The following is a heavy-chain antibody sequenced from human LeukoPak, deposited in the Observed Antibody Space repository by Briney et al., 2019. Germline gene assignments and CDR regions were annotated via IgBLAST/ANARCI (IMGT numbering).Heavy chain of an antibody. CDR3: ARVSSGSYFGYYYYYMDV. D-gene: IGHD1-26*01. CDR1: GFTFSNYW. Sequence: GSLRLSCAASGFTFSNYWMHWVRQAPGKGLVWVSRINSDGSSTSYADSVKGRFTISRDNAKNTLYLQMNSLRAEDAAVYYCARVSSGSYFGYYYYYMDVWGKGTTVTVSS. CDR2: INSDGSST. J-gene: IGHJ6*03. V-gene: IGHV3-74*01.